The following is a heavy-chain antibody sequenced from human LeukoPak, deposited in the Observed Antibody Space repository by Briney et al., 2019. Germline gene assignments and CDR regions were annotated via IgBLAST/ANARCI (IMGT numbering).Heavy chain of an antibody. V-gene: IGHV3-21*01. CDR1: GFTFSSYS. CDR3: ARGRSGSYYVS. CDR2: ISSSSSYI. Sequence: GGSLRLSCAASGFTFSSYSMNWVPQAPGKGLEWVSSISSSSSYIYYADSVKGRFTISRDNAKNSLYLQMNSLRAEDTAVYYCARGRSGSYYVSWGEGTLVTVSS. D-gene: IGHD1-26*01. J-gene: IGHJ4*02.